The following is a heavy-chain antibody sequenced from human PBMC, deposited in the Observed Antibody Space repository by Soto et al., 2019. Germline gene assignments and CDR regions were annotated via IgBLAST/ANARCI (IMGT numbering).Heavy chain of an antibody. CDR2: IPDDGRNK. D-gene: IGHD6-13*01. CDR3: AKVLNGNTWYGRPAYDF. V-gene: IGHV3-30*18. CDR1: RVTFSSYG. J-gene: IGHJ4*02. Sequence: LSLSCAPSRVTFSSYGMHWVRQAPGEGLEWVAVIPDDGRNKYYAESVKGRFTISRDNSKNTLYLQMNSLKTDDTAVYYCAKVLNGNTWYGRPAYDFWGQGALVTVSS.